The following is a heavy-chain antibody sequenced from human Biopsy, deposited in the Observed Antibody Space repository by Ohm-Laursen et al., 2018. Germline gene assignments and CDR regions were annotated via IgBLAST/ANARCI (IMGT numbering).Heavy chain of an antibody. Sequence: GTLSLTCAVNGESSSGYFWNWIRQPPGKGLEWIGEINQSGSTKYNPSLKRRATLSAYSSNSQFSLRLTSVTAADTAIYYCARGSGYFKLDVWGQGTTVTVSS. CDR3: ARGSGYFKLDV. CDR1: GESSSGYF. D-gene: IGHD5-12*01. J-gene: IGHJ6*02. CDR2: INQSGST. V-gene: IGHV4-34*01.